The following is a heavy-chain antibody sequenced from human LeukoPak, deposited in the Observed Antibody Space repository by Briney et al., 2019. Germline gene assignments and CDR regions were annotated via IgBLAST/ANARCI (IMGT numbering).Heavy chain of an antibody. J-gene: IGHJ4*02. V-gene: IGHV3-30*02. CDR1: GFTFITYG. CDR2: IHYDGSKN. Sequence: GGSLRLSCAASGFTFITYGMHWVRQVPGVGLEWLAFIHYDGSKNYYADSVKGRFTISRDNSKNTLYLQMSSLRPEDTAAYYCAKAHTASLSRGYLDYWGQVTLVTVSS. CDR3: AKAHTASLSRGYLDY. D-gene: IGHD3-16*01.